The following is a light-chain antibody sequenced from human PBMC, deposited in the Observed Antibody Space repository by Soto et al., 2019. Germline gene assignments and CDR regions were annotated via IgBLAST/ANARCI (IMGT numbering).Light chain of an antibody. CDR3: SSYISSSTLEV. CDR2: DVT. Sequence: QSALTQPASVSGSPGQSIPISCTGTSSDVSGYDFVSWFQQHPGKAPKLMIYDVTNRPSGVSDRFSGSKSANTASLTISGLQAEVEADYYCSSYISSSTLEVFGTGTKVTVL. V-gene: IGLV2-14*03. J-gene: IGLJ1*01. CDR1: SSDVSGYDF.